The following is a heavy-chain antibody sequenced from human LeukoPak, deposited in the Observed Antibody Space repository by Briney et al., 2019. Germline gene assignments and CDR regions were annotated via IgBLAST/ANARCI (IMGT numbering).Heavy chain of an antibody. CDR2: IYHSGST. V-gene: IGHV4-30-2*01. CDR1: GGSISSGGYS. J-gene: IGHJ5*02. Sequence: SQTLSLTCAVSGGSISSGGYSWRWIRQPPGKGLEWNGYIYHSGSTYYNPSLKSRVTISVDRSKNQFSLKLSSVTAADTAVYYCARDPLYYYDSSGYTTWGQGTLVTVSS. CDR3: ARDPLYYYDSSGYTT. D-gene: IGHD3-22*01.